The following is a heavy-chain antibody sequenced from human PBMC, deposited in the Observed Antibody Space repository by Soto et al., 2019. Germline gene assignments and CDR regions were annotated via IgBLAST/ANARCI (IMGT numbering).Heavy chain of an antibody. CDR2: IYYSGST. Sequence: SETLSLTCTVSGGSISSYYWSWIRQPPGKGLEWIGYIYYSGSTNYNPSLKSRVTISVDTSKNQFSLKLSSVTAADTAVYYCARDLTRGNSVYFDYWGQGTLVTVSS. V-gene: IGHV4-59*01. D-gene: IGHD2-21*02. CDR3: ARDLTRGNSVYFDY. CDR1: GGSISSYY. J-gene: IGHJ4*02.